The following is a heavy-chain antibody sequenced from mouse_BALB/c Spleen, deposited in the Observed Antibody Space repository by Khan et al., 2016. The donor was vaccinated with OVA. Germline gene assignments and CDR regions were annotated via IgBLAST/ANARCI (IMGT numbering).Heavy chain of an antibody. V-gene: IGHV1-5*01. Sequence: VQLQQSGTVLARPGASVKMSCKASGYTFTSYWMHWIKERPGQDLEWIGAIYPGNSDTSYNQKFKGKAKLTAVTSTSTAYMELSRLTNEESADYYCTVRNWDVAWLAYWGQGTLVTVSA. CDR3: TVRNWDVAWLAY. CDR1: GYTFTSYW. CDR2: IYPGNSDT. D-gene: IGHD4-1*01. J-gene: IGHJ3*01.